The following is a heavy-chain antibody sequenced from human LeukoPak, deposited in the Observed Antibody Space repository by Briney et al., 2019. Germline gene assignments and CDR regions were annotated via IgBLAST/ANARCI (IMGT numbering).Heavy chain of an antibody. CDR2: LWNGGSDK. J-gene: IGHJ4*02. Sequence: GGSLRLSCAVSGFTFSNYWMHWVRQAPGKGLEWVAVLWNGGSDKYYADSVKGRFTISRDNSNNTLYLQMNSLRVEDTAVYYCAKDRDVSGYPYYFDYWGQGILVTVSS. V-gene: IGHV3-33*06. CDR3: AKDRDVSGYPYYFDY. CDR1: GFTFSNYW. D-gene: IGHD3-3*01.